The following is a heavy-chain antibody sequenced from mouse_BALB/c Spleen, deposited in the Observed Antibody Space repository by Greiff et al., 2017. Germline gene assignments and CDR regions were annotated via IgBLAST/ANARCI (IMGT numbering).Heavy chain of an antibody. V-gene: IGHV4-1*02. CDR1: GFDFSRYW. CDR3: ARMRYGNYGYAMDY. Sequence: EVQLQQSGGGLVQPGGSLKLSCAASGFDFSRYWMSWVRQAPGKGLEWIGEINPDSSTINYTPSLKDKFIISRDNAKNTLYLQMSKVRSEDTALYYCARMRYGNYGYAMDYWGQGTSVTVSS. D-gene: IGHD2-10*02. J-gene: IGHJ4*01. CDR2: INPDSSTI.